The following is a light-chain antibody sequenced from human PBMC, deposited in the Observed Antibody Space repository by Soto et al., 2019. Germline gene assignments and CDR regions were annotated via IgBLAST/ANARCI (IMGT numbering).Light chain of an antibody. CDR3: QQYGGSPLFT. Sequence: EVVLTQSPATLSLSPGQRATLSCRASQSVITYLAWYQQKPGQAPRLLIYGASYRAAGIPARFSGSGSGTDFTLTISSLEPEDFAVYSCQQYGGSPLFTFGPGTRVDFK. J-gene: IGKJ3*01. V-gene: IGKV3-11*01. CDR2: GAS. CDR1: QSVITY.